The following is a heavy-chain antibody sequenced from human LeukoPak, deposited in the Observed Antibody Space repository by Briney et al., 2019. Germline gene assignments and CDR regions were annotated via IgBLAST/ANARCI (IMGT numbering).Heavy chain of an antibody. CDR3: AREGDCSSTSCYKDY. CDR2: ISYDGSNK. Sequence: GGSLRLSCAASGFTFSSYAMHWVRQAPGKGLEWVAVISYDGSNKYYADSVKGRFTISRDNSKNTLYLQMNSLRAEDTAVYYCAREGDCSSTSCYKDYWGQGTLVTVSS. D-gene: IGHD2-2*02. J-gene: IGHJ4*02. CDR1: GFTFSSYA. V-gene: IGHV3-30-3*01.